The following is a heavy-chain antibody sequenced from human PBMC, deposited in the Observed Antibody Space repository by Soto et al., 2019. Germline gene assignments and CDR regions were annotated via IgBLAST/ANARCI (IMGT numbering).Heavy chain of an antibody. CDR1: GGSISSSNW. CDR2: IYHSGST. V-gene: IGHV4-4*02. J-gene: IGHJ6*02. Sequence: QVQLQESGPGLVKPSGTLSLTCAVSGGSISSSNWWSWVRQPPGKGLEWIGEIYHSGSTNYNPPLKSGVTISVDKSKNQCSLKLSSVTAADTAVYYCARVSGSYYYGMDVWGQGTTVTVSS. D-gene: IGHD1-26*01. CDR3: ARVSGSYYYGMDV.